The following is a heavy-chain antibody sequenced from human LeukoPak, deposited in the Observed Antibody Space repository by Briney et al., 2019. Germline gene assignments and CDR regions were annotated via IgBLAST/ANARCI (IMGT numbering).Heavy chain of an antibody. CDR1: GGSISSGSYY. CDR2: IYYSGSA. D-gene: IGHD6-19*01. J-gene: IGHJ4*02. CDR3: ARTQYSSGWYVGGIFDY. V-gene: IGHV4-39*01. Sequence: PSETLSLTCTVSGGSISSGSYYWGWIRQPPGKGLEWIGSIYYSGSAYYNPSLKSRVTISVDTSKNQFSLKLSSVTAADTAVYYCARTQYSSGWYVGGIFDYWGQGTLVTVSS.